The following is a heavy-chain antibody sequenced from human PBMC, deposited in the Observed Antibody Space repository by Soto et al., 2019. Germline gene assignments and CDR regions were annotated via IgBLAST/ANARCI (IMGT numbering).Heavy chain of an antibody. D-gene: IGHD6-6*01. J-gene: IGHJ4*02. CDR2: ISGSGGST. Sequence: GGSLRLSCAASGFTFSSYAMSLVRQAPGKGLEWVSSISGSGGSTYYADSVKGRFTISRDNSKNTLYLQMNSLRAEDTAVYYCAKGLGISLYFDYWGKGPLVIVSS. CDR3: AKGLGISLYFDY. V-gene: IGHV3-23*01. CDR1: GFTFSSYA.